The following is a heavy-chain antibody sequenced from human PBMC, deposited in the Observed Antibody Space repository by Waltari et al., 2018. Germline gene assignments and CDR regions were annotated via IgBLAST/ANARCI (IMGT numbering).Heavy chain of an antibody. CDR3: ARLSSSWYSYYYYYMDV. J-gene: IGHJ6*03. D-gene: IGHD6-13*01. CDR2: IYYSGST. Sequence: QLQLQESGPGLVKPSETLSLTCTVSGGSISSSSYYWGWIRQPPGKGLAWIGSIYYSGSTYYNPSLKSRVTISVDTSKNQFSLKLSSVTAADTAVYYCARLSSSWYSYYYYYMDVWGKGTTVTVSS. V-gene: IGHV4-39*01. CDR1: GGSISSSSYY.